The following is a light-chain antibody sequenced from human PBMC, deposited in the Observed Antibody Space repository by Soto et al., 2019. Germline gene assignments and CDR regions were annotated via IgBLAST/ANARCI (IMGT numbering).Light chain of an antibody. CDR3: SSYTSSSTVV. Sequence: QSALTQPASVSGSPGQSITISCTGTSSDVGIYKYVSWYQQHQGKAPNLMIYEVTNRPSGVSNRFSGSKSGNTASLTISGFQSEDEDDYYCSSYTSSSTVVFGGGTKLTVL. J-gene: IGLJ2*01. V-gene: IGLV2-14*01. CDR1: SSDVGIYKY. CDR2: EVT.